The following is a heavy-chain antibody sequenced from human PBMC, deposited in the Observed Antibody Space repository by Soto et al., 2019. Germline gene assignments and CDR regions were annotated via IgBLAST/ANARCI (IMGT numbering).Heavy chain of an antibody. CDR3: TTYPPNPDYYDSSGYYDAFYYYYYGMDV. Sequence: PGGSLRLSCAASGFTFSNAWMSWVRQAPGKGLEWVGRIKSKTDGGTTDYAAPVKGRFTISRDDSKNTLYLQMNSLKTEDTAVYYCTTYPPNPDYYDSSGYYDAFYYYYYGMDVWGQGTTVTVSS. CDR1: GFTFSNAW. J-gene: IGHJ6*02. CDR2: IKSKTDGGTT. V-gene: IGHV3-15*01. D-gene: IGHD3-22*01.